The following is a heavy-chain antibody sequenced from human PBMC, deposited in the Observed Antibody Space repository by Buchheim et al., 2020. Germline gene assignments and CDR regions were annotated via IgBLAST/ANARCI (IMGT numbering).Heavy chain of an antibody. CDR1: GFTFSSYG. D-gene: IGHD6-6*01. Sequence: QVQLVESGGGVVQPGRSLRLSCAASGFTFSSYGMHWVRQAPGKGLEWVAVIWYDGSNKYYADSVKGRFTTSRDNSKNTLYLQMNSLRAEDTAVYYCARMSIAARPPKKQFDYWGQGTL. CDR2: IWYDGSNK. V-gene: IGHV3-33*01. J-gene: IGHJ4*02. CDR3: ARMSIAARPPKKQFDY.